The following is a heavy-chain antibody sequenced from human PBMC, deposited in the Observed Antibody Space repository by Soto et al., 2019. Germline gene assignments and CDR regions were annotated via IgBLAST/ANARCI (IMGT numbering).Heavy chain of an antibody. CDR2: IKGDGSER. Sequence: GGSLRLSCAASGFTFSSYWMSWVRQAPGKGLVWVANIKGDGSERHYVDSVKGRFIISRDNAKNSLFLQMNSLRVEDTAAYYCARDGCTSATCDVYGMDVWGQGTTVTAP. J-gene: IGHJ6*02. CDR1: GFTFSSYW. D-gene: IGHD2-2*01. CDR3: ARDGCTSATCDVYGMDV. V-gene: IGHV3-7*03.